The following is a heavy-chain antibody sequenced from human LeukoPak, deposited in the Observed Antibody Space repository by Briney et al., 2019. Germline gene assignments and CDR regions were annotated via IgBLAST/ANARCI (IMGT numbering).Heavy chain of an antibody. CDR1: GGSISSSSYY. CDR3: ARVYSSSWLTKYNWFDP. D-gene: IGHD6-13*01. V-gene: IGHV4-39*07. J-gene: IGHJ5*02. Sequence: SETLSLTCTVSGGSISSSSYYWGWIRQPPGKGLEWIGSIYYSGSTYYNPSLKSRVTISVDTSKNQFSLKLSSVTAADTAVYYCARVYSSSWLTKYNWFDPWGQGTLVTVSS. CDR2: IYYSGST.